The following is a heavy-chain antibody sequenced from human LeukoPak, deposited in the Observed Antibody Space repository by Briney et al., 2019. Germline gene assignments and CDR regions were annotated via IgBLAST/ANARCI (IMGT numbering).Heavy chain of an antibody. CDR1: GFTFSSNW. J-gene: IGHJ6*03. V-gene: IGHV3-21*01. CDR3: ARGYQRRIYYMDV. D-gene: IGHD3-16*02. Sequence: GGSLRLSCAVSGFTFSSNWMSWVRQAPGKGLEWVSSISSSSSYIYYADSVKGRFTISRDNAKNSLYLQMNSLRAEDTAVYYCARGYQRRIYYMDVWGKGTTVTVSS. CDR2: ISSSSSYI.